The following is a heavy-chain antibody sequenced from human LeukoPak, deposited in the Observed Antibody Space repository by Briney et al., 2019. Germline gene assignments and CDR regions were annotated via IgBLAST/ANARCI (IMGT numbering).Heavy chain of an antibody. Sequence: GGSLRLSCAASGFTFSSYSMNWVRQAPGEGLEWVSVIYSGGSTYYADSVKGRFTISRDNSKNTLYLQMNSLRAEDTAVYYCARDRSVAAAGIDYWGQGTLVTVSS. CDR1: GFTFSSYS. J-gene: IGHJ4*02. CDR2: IYSGGST. CDR3: ARDRSVAAAGIDY. D-gene: IGHD6-13*01. V-gene: IGHV3-66*02.